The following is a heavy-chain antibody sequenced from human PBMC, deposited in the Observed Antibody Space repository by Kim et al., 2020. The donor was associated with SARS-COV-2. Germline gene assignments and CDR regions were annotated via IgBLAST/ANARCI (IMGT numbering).Heavy chain of an antibody. CDR3: ARGNLNKGSYYFDY. CDR1: GYTFTSYD. D-gene: IGHD1-26*01. CDR2: MNPNSGNT. Sequence: ASVKVSCKASGYTFTSYDINWVRQATGQGLEWMGWMNPNSGNTGYAQKFQGRVTMTRNTSISTAYMELSSLRSEDTALYYCARGNLNKGSYYFDYWGQGTLVTVSS. V-gene: IGHV1-8*01. J-gene: IGHJ4*02.